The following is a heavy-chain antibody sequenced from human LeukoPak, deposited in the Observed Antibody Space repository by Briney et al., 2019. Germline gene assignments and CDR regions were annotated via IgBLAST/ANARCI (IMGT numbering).Heavy chain of an antibody. Sequence: GGPLRLPCAASGFSLDTYPMTWVPQAPGRGREGVSPISGDGGSTYYAVSVKGRFTISRDNSKNTLYLQMNGLRAEDTAVYYCTLGSLYSSSWYGDYWGQGTLVTVSS. CDR3: TLGSLYSSSWYGDY. CDR2: ISGDGGST. CDR1: GFSLDTYP. D-gene: IGHD6-13*01. J-gene: IGHJ4*02. V-gene: IGHV3-23*01.